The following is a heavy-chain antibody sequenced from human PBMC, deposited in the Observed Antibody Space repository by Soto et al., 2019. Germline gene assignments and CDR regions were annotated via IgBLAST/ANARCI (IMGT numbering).Heavy chain of an antibody. D-gene: IGHD2-15*01. Sequence: ESGPTLVNPTQTLTLTCTFSGFSLSTSGVGVGWIRQPPGKALEWLALIYWNDDKRYNPSLKSRLTITKDTSKNQVVLTMTNMDPVDTATYYCAHPYCSGGSCYSSFDYWGQGTLVTVSS. J-gene: IGHJ4*02. CDR3: AHPYCSGGSCYSSFDY. V-gene: IGHV2-5*01. CDR2: IYWNDDK. CDR1: GFSLSTSGVG.